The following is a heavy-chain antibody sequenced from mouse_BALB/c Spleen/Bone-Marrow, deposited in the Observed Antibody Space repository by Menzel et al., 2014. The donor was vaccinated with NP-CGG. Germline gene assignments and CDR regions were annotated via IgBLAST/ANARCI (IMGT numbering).Heavy chain of an antibody. D-gene: IGHD2-1*01. CDR1: GYTFTDYA. CDR2: ISTYSGNT. Sequence: QVQLQQSGPELVRPGVSVRISCKGSGYTFTDYAMHWVKQSHAKSLEWIGVISTYSGNTNYNQKFKGKATMTVDKSSSTAYMELARLTSEGSAIYYCASPIYYGNYEGFAYWGQGTLVTVSA. CDR3: ASPIYYGNYEGFAY. J-gene: IGHJ3*01. V-gene: IGHV1-67*01.